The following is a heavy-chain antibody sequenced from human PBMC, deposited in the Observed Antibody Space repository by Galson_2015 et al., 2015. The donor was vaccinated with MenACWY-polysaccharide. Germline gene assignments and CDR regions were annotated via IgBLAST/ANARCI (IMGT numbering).Heavy chain of an antibody. J-gene: IGHJ5*02. CDR2: ITSDGDDK. D-gene: IGHD6-19*01. Sequence: SLRLSCAAAGFTFNIHTMHWVRQAPGKGLEWVALITSDGDDKYYADSVKGRFTISRDNHKNMVFLDMNSLRAEDTAVYYCVRDGGGSNGWYWFDLWGQGTLVTVSS. CDR3: VRDGGGSNGWYWFDL. V-gene: IGHV3-30-3*01. CDR1: GFTFNIHT.